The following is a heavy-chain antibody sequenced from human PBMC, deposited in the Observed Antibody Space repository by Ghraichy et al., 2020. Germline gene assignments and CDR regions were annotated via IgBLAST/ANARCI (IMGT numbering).Heavy chain of an antibody. CDR2: ISSSSSTI. CDR1: GFTFSSYS. CDR3: ARDRSSGWYSRSAEYFQH. Sequence: GGSLRLSCAASGFTFSSYSMNWVRQAPGKGLEWVSYISSSSSTIYYADSVKGRFTISRDNAKNSLYLQMNSLRDEDTAVYYCARDRSSGWYSRSAEYFQHWGQGTLVTVSS. V-gene: IGHV3-48*02. D-gene: IGHD6-19*01. J-gene: IGHJ1*01.